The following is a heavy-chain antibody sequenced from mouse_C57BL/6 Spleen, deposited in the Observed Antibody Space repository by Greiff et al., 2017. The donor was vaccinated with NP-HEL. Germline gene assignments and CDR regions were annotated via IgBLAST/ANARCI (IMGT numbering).Heavy chain of an antibody. CDR2: IYPGSGST. CDR3: ARWDYGSSFYYAMDY. Sequence: QVQLKQPGAELVKPGASVKMSCKASGYTFTSYWITWVKQRPGQGLEWIGDIYPGSGSTNYNEKFKSKATLTVDTSSSTAYMQLSSLTSEDSAVYYCARWDYGSSFYYAMDYWGQGTSVTVSS. V-gene: IGHV1-55*01. J-gene: IGHJ4*01. D-gene: IGHD1-1*01. CDR1: GYTFTSYW.